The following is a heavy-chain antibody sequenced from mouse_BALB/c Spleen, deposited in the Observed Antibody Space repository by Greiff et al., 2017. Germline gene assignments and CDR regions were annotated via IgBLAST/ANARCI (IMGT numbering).Heavy chain of an antibody. Sequence: EVQLVESGGDLVKPGGSLKLSCAASGFTFSSYGMSWVRQTPDKRLEWVATISSGGSYTYYPDSVKGRFTISRDNAKNTPYLQMSSLKSEDTAMYYCARHGDSYLDYWGQGTTLTVSS. D-gene: IGHD2-13*01. V-gene: IGHV5-6*01. CDR3: ARHGDSYLDY. CDR2: ISSGGSYT. J-gene: IGHJ2*01. CDR1: GFTFSSYG.